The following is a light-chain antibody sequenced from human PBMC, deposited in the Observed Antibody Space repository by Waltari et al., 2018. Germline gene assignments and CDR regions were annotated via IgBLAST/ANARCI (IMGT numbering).Light chain of an antibody. J-gene: IGLJ2*01. CDR3: SSYTSSSTLV. Sequence: QSALTQPASVSGSPGQSITISCTGTSSDVGGYNYVSWYQQPPGKAPKLMVYEVRNRPSGVSNRFSGSTSGNTASLTISGLQAEDEADYYCSSYTSSSTLVFGGGTK. CDR2: EVR. V-gene: IGLV2-14*01. CDR1: SSDVGGYNY.